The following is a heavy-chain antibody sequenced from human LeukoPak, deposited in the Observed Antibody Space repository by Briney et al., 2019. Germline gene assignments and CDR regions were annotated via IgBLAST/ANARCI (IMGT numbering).Heavy chain of an antibody. CDR1: GFTFSSYG. Sequence: GGSLRLSCAASGFTFSSYGMHWVRQAPGKGLEWVAFIRYDGSNKYYADSVKGRFTISRDNSKSTLYLQMNSLRAEDTAVYYYAKGIKRVVVAATEYYFDYWGQGTLVTVSS. V-gene: IGHV3-30*02. CDR2: IRYDGSNK. D-gene: IGHD2-15*01. J-gene: IGHJ4*02. CDR3: AKGIKRVVVAATEYYFDY.